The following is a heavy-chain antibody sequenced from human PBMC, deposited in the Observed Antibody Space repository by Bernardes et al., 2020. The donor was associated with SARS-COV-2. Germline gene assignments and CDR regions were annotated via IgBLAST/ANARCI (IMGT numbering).Heavy chain of an antibody. Sequence: VGSLILSCAASGFTFSSYTMNWVRQAPGKGLEWVSYISSSSSTIYYADSVKGRFTISRDNAKNSLYLQMNSLRDEDTAVYYCASGYSLSSWGQGTLVTVSS. V-gene: IGHV3-48*02. CDR1: GFTFSSYT. D-gene: IGHD5-18*01. CDR3: ASGYSLSS. CDR2: ISSSSSTI. J-gene: IGHJ4*02.